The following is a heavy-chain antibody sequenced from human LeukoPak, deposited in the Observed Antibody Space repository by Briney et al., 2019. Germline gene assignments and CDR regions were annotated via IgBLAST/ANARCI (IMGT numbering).Heavy chain of an antibody. D-gene: IGHD4-23*01. CDR1: GFIFTNYG. CDR3: ATVVTQYYYFDY. V-gene: IGHV3-23*01. J-gene: IGHJ4*02. Sequence: GGSLRLSCAASGFIFTNYGMSWVRQAPGKGLEWVSAIRGNAGTTYYADSVKGRFTIFRDNSKNMMYLQMNSLRVEDTAVYYCATVVTQYYYFDYWGQGTLVTVSS. CDR2: IRGNAGTT.